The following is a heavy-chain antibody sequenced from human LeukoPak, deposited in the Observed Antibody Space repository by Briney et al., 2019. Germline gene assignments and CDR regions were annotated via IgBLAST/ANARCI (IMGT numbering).Heavy chain of an antibody. Sequence: GASVKDSCKASGYTFTSYYMHWVRQAPGQGLEWMGRINPSGGSTSYAQKIRGRVTMTRDTSTSTVYMELSSLRSENTAVYYCAGGVFRTTPDYWGQGTLVTVSS. D-gene: IGHD4-11*01. J-gene: IGHJ4*02. CDR1: GYTFTSYY. V-gene: IGHV1-46*01. CDR3: AGGVFRTTPDY. CDR2: INPSGGST.